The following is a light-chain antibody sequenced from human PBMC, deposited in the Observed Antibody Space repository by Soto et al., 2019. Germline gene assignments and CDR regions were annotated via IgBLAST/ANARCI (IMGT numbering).Light chain of an antibody. Sequence: EIVLIQSPATLSLSPGERATLSCRASQSVSSYLAWYQQKPGQAPRLLIYDASNRATGIPAGFSGSGSGTDFTLTISSLEPEDFAVYYCQQRSNWWTFGQGTKVEIK. CDR1: QSVSSY. CDR2: DAS. V-gene: IGKV3-11*01. J-gene: IGKJ1*01. CDR3: QQRSNWWT.